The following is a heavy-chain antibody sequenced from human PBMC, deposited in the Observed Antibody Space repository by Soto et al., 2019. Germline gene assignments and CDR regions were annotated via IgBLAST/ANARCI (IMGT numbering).Heavy chain of an antibody. J-gene: IGHJ4*02. V-gene: IGHV3-23*01. Sequence: EVQLLESGGGLVQPGGSLRLSCAASGFTFSSYAMSWVRQAPGKGLEWVSAISGSGGSTYYADSVKGRFTISRDNSKNTLYLQMNSLRAEDTAVYYCANTPGIYCSGGSCSDYFDYWGQGTLVTVSS. CDR3: ANTPGIYCSGGSCSDYFDY. CDR2: ISGSGGST. D-gene: IGHD2-15*01. CDR1: GFTFSSYA.